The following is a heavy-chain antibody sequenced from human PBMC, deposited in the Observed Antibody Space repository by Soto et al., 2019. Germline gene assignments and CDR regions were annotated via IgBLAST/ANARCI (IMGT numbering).Heavy chain of an antibody. V-gene: IGHV3-30*04. J-gene: IGHJ4*02. CDR2: ISYDGSNK. D-gene: IGHD2-2*01. CDR1: GFTFSSYA. CDR3: ARDSAEYCSSTSCYYFDY. Sequence: GESLKISCAASGFTFSSYAMHWVRQAPGKGLEWVAVISYDGSNKYYADSVKGRFTISRDNSKNTLYLQMNSLRAEDTAVYYCARDSAEYCSSTSCYYFDYWGQGTLVTVSS.